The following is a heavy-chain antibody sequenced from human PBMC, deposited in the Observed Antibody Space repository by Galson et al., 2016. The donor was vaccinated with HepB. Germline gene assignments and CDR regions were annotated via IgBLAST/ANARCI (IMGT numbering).Heavy chain of an antibody. CDR3: ARDTPGGLVAYAMDV. CDR1: GYTFTSYG. D-gene: IGHD2-21*01. Sequence: SVKVSCKASGYTFTSYGISWVRQAPGQGLEWMGWISGYNGDTNYAQMVQGRVTMTTDTSTSTAYMELRSLRSDDTAIYYCARDTPGGLVAYAMDVWGQGTRVTVSS. V-gene: IGHV1-18*01. CDR2: ISGYNGDT. J-gene: IGHJ6*02.